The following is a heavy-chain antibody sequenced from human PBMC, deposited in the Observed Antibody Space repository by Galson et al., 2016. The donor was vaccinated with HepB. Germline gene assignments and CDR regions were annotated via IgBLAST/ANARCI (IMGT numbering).Heavy chain of an antibody. V-gene: IGHV3-23*01. CDR2: ISSTGGRS. Sequence: SLRLSCAASGFTFSGYNMNWVRQAPGKGLEWVAAISSTGGRSDYADSVKGRFTISRDNSRSTVSLEMVSLRADDTAVYYCVTSGDRPAATTVYWGQGTLVTVSS. J-gene: IGHJ4*02. CDR3: VTSGDRPAATTVY. CDR1: GFTFSGYN. D-gene: IGHD2-2*01.